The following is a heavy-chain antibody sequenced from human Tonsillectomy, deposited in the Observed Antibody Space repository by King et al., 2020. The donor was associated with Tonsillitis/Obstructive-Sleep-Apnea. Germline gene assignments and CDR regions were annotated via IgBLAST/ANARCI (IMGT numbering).Heavy chain of an antibody. CDR3: ARMRGQTCFDY. Sequence: TLKESGPVLVKPSETLTLTCTVSGFSLSNARVGVIWIRQPPGKALEWIAHIFSNDEKSYSTPLKSRLAISKDTSKSQVVLTMPNMDPVDTATYYCARMRGQTCFDYWGQGTLVTVSS. CDR2: IFSNDEK. D-gene: IGHD3-16*01. J-gene: IGHJ4*02. V-gene: IGHV2-26*01. CDR1: GFSLSNARVG.